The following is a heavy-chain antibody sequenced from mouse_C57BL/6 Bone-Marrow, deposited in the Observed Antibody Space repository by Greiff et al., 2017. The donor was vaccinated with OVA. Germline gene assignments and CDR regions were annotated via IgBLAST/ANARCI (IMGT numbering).Heavy chain of an antibody. CDR1: GFNIKDDY. Sequence: EVQLQQSGAELVRPGASVKLSCKASGFNIKDDYMHWVKQRPEQGLEWIGWIDPENGDTEYASQFQGKATLTADTSSNTAYLQLSSLTSEDTAVYYCTTYRYSFFDYWGQGTTLTVSS. J-gene: IGHJ2*01. CDR2: IDPENGDT. D-gene: IGHD1-1*01. CDR3: TTYRYSFFDY. V-gene: IGHV14-4*01.